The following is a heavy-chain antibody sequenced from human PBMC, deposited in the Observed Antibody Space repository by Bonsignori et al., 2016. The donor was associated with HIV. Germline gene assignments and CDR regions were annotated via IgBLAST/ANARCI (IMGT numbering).Heavy chain of an antibody. Sequence: SETLSLTCTVSGGSISSGDYYWSWIRQPPGKGLEWIGYIYYSGSTYYNPSLKSRVTISVDTSKNQFSLKLSSVTAADTAVYYCAREGVTMIPYAFDIWGQGTMVTVSS. CDR3: AREGVTMIPYAFDI. J-gene: IGHJ3*02. CDR2: IYYSGST. CDR1: GGSISSGDYY. V-gene: IGHV4-30-4*08. D-gene: IGHD3-22*01.